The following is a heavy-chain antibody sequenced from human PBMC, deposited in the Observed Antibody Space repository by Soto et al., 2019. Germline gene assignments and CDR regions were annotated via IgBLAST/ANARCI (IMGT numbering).Heavy chain of an antibody. CDR3: ARLSDGEGHLIYWFDA. CDR2: INPNSGGT. CDR1: GYTFTGYY. V-gene: IGHV1-2*02. D-gene: IGHD2-21*01. Sequence: QVQLVQSGAEVKKPGASVKVSCKASGYTFTGYYMHWVRQAPGQGLEWMGWINPNSGGTNYAQKFQCRVTMTRDMYISSAYFELSRLRSHGTAVYYCARLSDGEGHLIYWFDAWGQGTLVTVAS. J-gene: IGHJ5*02.